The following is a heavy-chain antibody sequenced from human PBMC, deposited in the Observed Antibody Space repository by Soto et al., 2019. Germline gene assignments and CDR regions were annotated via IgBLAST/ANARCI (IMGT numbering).Heavy chain of an antibody. V-gene: IGHV1-2*04. J-gene: IGHJ3*02. CDR1: GYTFTGYY. D-gene: IGHD6-19*01. CDR3: ARDLRPIAVAGTCAFDI. Sequence: ASVKVSCKASGYTFTGYYMHWVRQAPGQGREWMGWINPNSGGTNYAQKFQGWVSMTRDTSINTAYMELSRLRSDDTAVYYCARDLRPIAVAGTCAFDIWGQGTMVTVS. CDR2: INPNSGGT.